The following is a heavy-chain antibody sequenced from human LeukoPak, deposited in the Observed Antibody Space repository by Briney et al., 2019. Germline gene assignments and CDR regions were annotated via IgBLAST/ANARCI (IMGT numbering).Heavy chain of an antibody. Sequence: SLKISCAASGFTFDDYAMHWVRQAPGKGLEWVSGISWNSGSIGYADSVKGRFTISRDNAENSLYLQMNSLRAEDTALYYCAKDTLPDTAMVDYWGQGTLVTVSS. D-gene: IGHD5-18*01. CDR1: GFTFDDYA. V-gene: IGHV3-9*01. CDR2: ISWNSGSI. CDR3: AKDTLPDTAMVDY. J-gene: IGHJ4*02.